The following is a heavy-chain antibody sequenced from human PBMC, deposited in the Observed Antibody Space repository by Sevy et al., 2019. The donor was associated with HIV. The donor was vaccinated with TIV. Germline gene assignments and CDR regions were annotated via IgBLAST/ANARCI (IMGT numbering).Heavy chain of an antibody. Sequence: GGSLRLSCAASGFTFSNAWMSWVRQAPGKGLEWVGRIKSKTDGGTTDYAAPVKGRFTISRDDSKNTLYLQMNSLKTADTAIYYCTTDSKIRGLSGLLVYGGSGTLVPVSS. CDR2: IKSKTDGGTT. CDR1: GFTFSNAW. CDR3: TTDSKIRGLSGLLVY. D-gene: IGHD3-10*01. J-gene: IGHJ4*02. V-gene: IGHV3-15*01.